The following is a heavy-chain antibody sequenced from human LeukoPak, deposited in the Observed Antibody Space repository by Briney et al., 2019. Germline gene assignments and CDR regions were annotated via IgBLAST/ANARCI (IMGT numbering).Heavy chain of an antibody. V-gene: IGHV3-74*01. CDR2: INSDGSST. D-gene: IGHD6-13*01. Sequence: GSLRLSCAASGVTFSSFWMHWVRQAPGKGLVWVSRINSDGSSTNYADSVEGRFTFSRDNAKNTLYLQMNSLRAEDTAVYYCVRAAASRNFDYWGQGTLVTVSS. CDR3: VRAAASRNFDY. J-gene: IGHJ4*02. CDR1: GVTFSSFW.